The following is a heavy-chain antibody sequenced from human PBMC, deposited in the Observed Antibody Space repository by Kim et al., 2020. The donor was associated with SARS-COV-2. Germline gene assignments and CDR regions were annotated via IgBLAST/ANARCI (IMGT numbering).Heavy chain of an antibody. CDR2: IRQDGSET. D-gene: IGHD1-26*01. CDR3: ARAGGARSPMGS. Sequence: GGSLRLSCAASGFTFSSFWMTWVRQAPGKGLEWVANIRQDGSETYYVGSVKGRFTISRDNAKNSLYLQMNSLRAEDTAVYFCARAGGARSPMGSWGQGTLVTVSS. V-gene: IGHV3-7*03. CDR1: GFTFSSFW. J-gene: IGHJ5*02.